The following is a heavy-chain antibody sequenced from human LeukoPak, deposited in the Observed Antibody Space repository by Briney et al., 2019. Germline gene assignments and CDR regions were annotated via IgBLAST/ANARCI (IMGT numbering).Heavy chain of an antibody. V-gene: IGHV4-59*12. CDR2: IYSSGST. J-gene: IGHJ5*02. D-gene: IGHD5-24*01. CDR1: GGSINSYY. CDR3: ARSSRWLQLA. Sequence: PSETLSLTCTVSGGSINSYYWSWIRQPPGKGLEWIGYIYSSGSTNYNPSLKSRVTISVDTSKDQFSLKLSSVTAADTAVYYCARSSRWLQLAWGQGTLVTVSS.